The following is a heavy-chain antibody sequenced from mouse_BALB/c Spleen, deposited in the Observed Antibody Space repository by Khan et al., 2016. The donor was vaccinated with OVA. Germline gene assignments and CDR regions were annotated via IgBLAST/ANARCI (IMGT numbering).Heavy chain of an antibody. J-gene: IGHJ2*01. CDR3: ARIDGGDFDY. V-gene: IGHV3-2*02. CDR1: GYSITSDYA. Sequence: EVQLQQSGPGLVKPSQSLSLTCTVTGYSITSDYAWNWLRQFPGNKLEWMGYISYSGNTKYNPSLKSRISITRDTSKNQFFLQLNSVTIEDTATYYCARIDGGDFDYWGQGTTLTVSS. D-gene: IGHD2-3*01. CDR2: ISYSGNT.